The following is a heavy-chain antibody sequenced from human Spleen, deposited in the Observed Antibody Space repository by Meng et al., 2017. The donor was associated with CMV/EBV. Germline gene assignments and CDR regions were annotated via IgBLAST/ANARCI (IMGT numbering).Heavy chain of an antibody. J-gene: IGHJ6*02. CDR1: GGSFISYT. Sequence: SVKVSCKASGGSFISYTITWVRQAPGQGLEWVGGIITMFGTGYYAQKFQGRVTITTDESTSAAYMELSRLRSEDTAIYYCAKGITVSGAISSGDRDYYYYGLDVWGQGTTVTVSS. V-gene: IGHV1-69*05. D-gene: IGHD3-3*01. CDR3: AKGITVSGAISSGDRDYYYYGLDV. CDR2: IITMFGTG.